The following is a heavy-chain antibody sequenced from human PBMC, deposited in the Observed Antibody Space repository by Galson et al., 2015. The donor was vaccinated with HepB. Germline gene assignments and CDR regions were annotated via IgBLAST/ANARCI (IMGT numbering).Heavy chain of an antibody. CDR3: AHRRDSSSWKYFDY. J-gene: IGHJ4*02. Sequence: PALVKPTQTLTLTCTFSGFSLSTSGVGVGWIRQPPGKALEWLALIYWDDDKRYSPSLKSRLTITKDTSKNQVVLTMTNMDPVDTATYYCAHRRDSSSWKYFDYWGQGTLVTVSS. CDR1: GFSLSTSGVG. D-gene: IGHD6-13*01. CDR2: IYWDDDK. V-gene: IGHV2-5*02.